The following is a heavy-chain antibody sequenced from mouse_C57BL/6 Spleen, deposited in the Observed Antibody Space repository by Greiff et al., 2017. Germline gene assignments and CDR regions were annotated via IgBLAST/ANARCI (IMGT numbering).Heavy chain of an antibody. J-gene: IGHJ4*01. CDR3: ARKGTGTGAMDY. Sequence: VQLVESGAELVRPGASVKLSCKASGYTFTDYYINWVKQRPGQGLEWIARIYPGSGNTYYNEKFKGKATLTAEKSSSTAYMQLSSLTSEDSAVYFCARKGTGTGAMDYWGQGTSVTVSS. D-gene: IGHD4-1*01. V-gene: IGHV1-76*01. CDR2: IYPGSGNT. CDR1: GYTFTDYY.